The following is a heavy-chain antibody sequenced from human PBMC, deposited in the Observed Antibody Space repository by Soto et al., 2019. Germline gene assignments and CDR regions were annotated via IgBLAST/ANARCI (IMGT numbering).Heavy chain of an antibody. Sequence: VQLLESGGGLVQPGGSLRLSCAASGFTFSSYAMSWVRQAPGKGLEWVSASSGSGGSTYYADSVKGRFTISRDNYPSRLYLQMKRRSAEDTAIYYWSKVLPYSGDYWEGYFDYWGQGTLVTVSS. CDR2: SSGSGGST. D-gene: IGHD4-17*01. J-gene: IGHJ4*02. V-gene: IGHV3-23*01. CDR1: GFTFSSYA. CDR3: SKVLPYSGDYWEGYFDY.